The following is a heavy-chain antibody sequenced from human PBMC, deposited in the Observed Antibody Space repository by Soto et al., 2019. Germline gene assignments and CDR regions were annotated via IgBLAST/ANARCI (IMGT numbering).Heavy chain of an antibody. CDR3: VRGCGRASCPYFFDS. D-gene: IGHD2-2*01. CDR1: GFTFSTYW. CDR2: IRQDGSEK. Sequence: EVQLVESGGGLVQPGGSLRLSCAASGFTFSTYWMSWVRQAPGKGLEWVATIRQDGSEKHHVDSVEGRFTISRDNAKNSMYLQTTSLRAEDTAMYYCVRGCGRASCPYFFDSWGQGTLVSVSS. V-gene: IGHV3-7*01. J-gene: IGHJ4*02.